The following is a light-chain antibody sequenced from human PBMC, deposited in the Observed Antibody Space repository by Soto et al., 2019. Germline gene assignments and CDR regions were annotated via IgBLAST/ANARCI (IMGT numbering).Light chain of an antibody. CDR2: ATS. J-gene: IGKJ3*01. V-gene: IGKV1-27*01. Sequence: DIQMTQSPSSLSASVGDRVTITCRASQGMTNNLAWYQQKPGKAPKLLIYATSSLHSGVPSRFSGSGSGTYSTLTISSLQPEDVATYYCQNYNSDPFLFSFGPGTKVDLK. CDR1: QGMTNN. CDR3: QNYNSDPFLFS.